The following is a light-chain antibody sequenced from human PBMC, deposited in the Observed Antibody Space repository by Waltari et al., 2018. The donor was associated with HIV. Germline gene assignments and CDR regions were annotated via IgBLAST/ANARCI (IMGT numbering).Light chain of an antibody. Sequence: DIQMTQSPSSLPASVGDSVTITCRASQSISSYLNWYQQRPGKAPKLLIYAASSLQSGVPSRFSGSGSGTDFTLTISSLQPEDFATYYCQQSYSTLYTFGQGTKLEIK. V-gene: IGKV1-39*01. CDR3: QQSYSTLYT. J-gene: IGKJ2*01. CDR2: AAS. CDR1: QSISSY.